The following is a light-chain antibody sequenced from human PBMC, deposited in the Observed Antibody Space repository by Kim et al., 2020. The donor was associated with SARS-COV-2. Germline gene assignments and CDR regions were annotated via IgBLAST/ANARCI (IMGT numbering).Light chain of an antibody. V-gene: IGLV2-14*03. CDR2: DVA. J-gene: IGLJ1*01. CDR1: NIGVGGFNY. CDR3: SSYTASSTFV. Sequence: GKSINSSCAGANIGVGGFNYVSWYEQHPGKAPRVMIYDVAKRPSGISNRFSGSKSGNTASLTISVLQAEDEADYYCSSYTASSTFVFGTGTKVTVL.